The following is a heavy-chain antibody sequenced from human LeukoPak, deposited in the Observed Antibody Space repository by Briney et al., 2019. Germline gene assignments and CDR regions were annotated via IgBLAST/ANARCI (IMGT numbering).Heavy chain of an antibody. CDR3: ARDRDIVATNGEERGENNWLDP. CDR1: GYTFTSYY. D-gene: IGHD5-12*01. V-gene: IGHV1-46*01. Sequence: GASVKVSCKASGYTFTSYYMHWVRQAPGQGLEWMGIINPSGGSTSYAQKFQGRVTMTRDMSTSTVYMELSSLRSEDTAVYYCARDRDIVATNGEERGENNWLDPWGQGTLVTVSS. CDR2: INPSGGST. J-gene: IGHJ5*02.